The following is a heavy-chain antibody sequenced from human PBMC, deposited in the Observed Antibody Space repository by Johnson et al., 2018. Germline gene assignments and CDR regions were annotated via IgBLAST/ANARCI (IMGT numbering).Heavy chain of an antibody. CDR3: VRDPHWEPSDI. CDR1: GFTSRNYW. J-gene: IGHJ3*02. CDR2: INTDGSAK. D-gene: IGHD7-27*01. Sequence: VQLVQSGGELVQRGGSLRLSCAASGFTSRNYWMSWARQAPGKGLQWLALINTDGSAKDYVESVKGRFTISRDNAKNSLFLQMNSLRDEDTGVYYCVRDPHWEPSDIWGQGTMVTVSS. V-gene: IGHV3-7*01.